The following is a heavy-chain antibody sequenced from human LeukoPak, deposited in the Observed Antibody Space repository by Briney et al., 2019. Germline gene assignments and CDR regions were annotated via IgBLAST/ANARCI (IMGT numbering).Heavy chain of an antibody. CDR1: GGTFSSYT. V-gene: IGHV1-69*02. Sequence: PVKVSCKASGGTFSSYTISWVRQAPGQGLEWMGRIIPILGIANYAQKFQGRVTITADKSTSTAYMELSSLRSEDTAVYYCARWAGYCSITNCYTAFDYWGQGTLVTVSS. CDR3: ARWAGYCSITNCYTAFDY. CDR2: IIPILGIA. D-gene: IGHD2-2*02. J-gene: IGHJ4*02.